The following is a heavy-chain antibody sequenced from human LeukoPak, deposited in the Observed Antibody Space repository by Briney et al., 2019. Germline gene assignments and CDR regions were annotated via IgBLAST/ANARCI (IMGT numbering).Heavy chain of an antibody. J-gene: IGHJ4*02. CDR1: GVSISGYY. D-gene: IGHD2-8*01. Sequence: SETLSLTCTVSGVSISGYYWSWIRQPPGKGLEWIGYIHYSGSTNYNPSLKSRVTISADTTKNQFSLKLSSVTAADTAVYYCARHAHCTSDLCYPFDYWGQGTLVTVSS. CDR3: ARHAHCTSDLCYPFDY. V-gene: IGHV4-59*08. CDR2: IHYSGST.